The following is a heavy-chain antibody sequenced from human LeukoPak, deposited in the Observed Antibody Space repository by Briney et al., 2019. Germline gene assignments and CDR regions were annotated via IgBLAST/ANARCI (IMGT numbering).Heavy chain of an antibody. J-gene: IGHJ4*02. CDR1: GFTFSSYW. CDR2: IYYRGNT. D-gene: IGHD3-10*01. V-gene: IGHV4-59*01. CDR3: ARGYYYGSGTYPQYCFDY. Sequence: GSLRLSCAASGFTFSSYWMSWVRQAPGKGLERIGYIYYRGNTNYSPSLKSRLTMSVDTSKNQFSLRLISVTAADTAVYYCARGYYYGSGTYPQYCFDYWGQGTLVTVSS.